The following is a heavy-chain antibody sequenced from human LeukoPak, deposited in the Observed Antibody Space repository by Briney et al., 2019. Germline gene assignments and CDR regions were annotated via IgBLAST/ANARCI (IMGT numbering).Heavy chain of an antibody. J-gene: IGHJ4*02. CDR3: ARGGANYYDSTPQILFDY. CDR1: GYTFTSYG. D-gene: IGHD3-22*01. CDR2: ISAYNGNT. V-gene: IGHV1-18*01. Sequence: ASVKVSCKASGYTFTSYGISWVRQAPGQGLEWMGWISAYNGNTNYAQKLQGRVTMTTDTSTSTAYMELRSLRSDDTAVYYCARGGANYYDSTPQILFDYWGQGTLVTVSS.